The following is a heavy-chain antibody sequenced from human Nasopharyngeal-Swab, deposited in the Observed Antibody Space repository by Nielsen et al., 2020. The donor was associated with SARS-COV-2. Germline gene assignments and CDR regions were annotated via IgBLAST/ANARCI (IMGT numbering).Heavy chain of an antibody. CDR1: GFTVSSQY. V-gene: IGHV3-53*01. D-gene: IGHD1-26*01. J-gene: IGHJ4*02. CDR2: IYSGGST. Sequence: GESLKISCAASGFTVSSQYMSWVRQAPGKGLEWVSVIYSGGSTYYADSVKGRFTISRDNSKNTLYLQMNSLRAEDTAVYYCARDIGGSSGDYWGQGTLVTVSS. CDR3: ARDIGGSSGDY.